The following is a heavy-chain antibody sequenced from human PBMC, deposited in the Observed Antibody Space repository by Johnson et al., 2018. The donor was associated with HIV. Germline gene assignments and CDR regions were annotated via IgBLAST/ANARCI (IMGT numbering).Heavy chain of an antibody. D-gene: IGHD4-23*01. CDR3: ASYGGCGNDAFDI. CDR2: ISSDGTTI. Sequence: QVQLVESGGGLVKPGGSLRLSCAASGFTFSDYYMSWIRQAPGKGLEWVSYISSDGTTIYYADSVNGRFTISRDNAKNSLYLQMNSLRAEATAVYYCASYGGCGNDAFDIWGQGTMVPVSS. J-gene: IGHJ3*02. V-gene: IGHV3-11*04. CDR1: GFTFSDYY.